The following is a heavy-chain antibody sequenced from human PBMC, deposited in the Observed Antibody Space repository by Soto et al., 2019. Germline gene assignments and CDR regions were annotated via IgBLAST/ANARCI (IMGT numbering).Heavy chain of an antibody. CDR2: FSGSGGST. D-gene: IGHD3-9*01. CDR1: GFTFSSYA. CDR3: AKAGLRYFDWLPMAAYYYYYMDV. Sequence: GGSLRLSCAASGFTFSSYAMSWVRQAPGKGLEWVSAFSGSGGSTYYADSVKGRFTISRDNSKNTLYLQMNSLRAEDTAVYYCAKAGLRYFDWLPMAAYYYYYMDVWGKGTTVTVSS. J-gene: IGHJ6*03. V-gene: IGHV3-23*01.